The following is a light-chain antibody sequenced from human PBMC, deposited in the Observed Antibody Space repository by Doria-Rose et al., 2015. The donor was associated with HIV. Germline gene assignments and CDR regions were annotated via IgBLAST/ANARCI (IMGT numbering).Light chain of an antibody. CDR3: HQYGTSWT. V-gene: IGKV3-20*01. CDR1: QSFSSTY. Sequence: TQSPGTLSLSPGERATLSCRASQSFSSTYLAWYQQKPGQAPSLLIYDGYTGATGIPDRFSASGSGTDFTLTINRLEPEDFALYYCHQYGTSWTSGQGTKVEI. J-gene: IGKJ1*01. CDR2: DGY.